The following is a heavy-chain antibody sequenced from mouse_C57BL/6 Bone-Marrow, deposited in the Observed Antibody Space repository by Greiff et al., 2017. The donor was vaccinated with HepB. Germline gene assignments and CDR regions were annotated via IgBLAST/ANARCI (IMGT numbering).Heavy chain of an antibody. CDR2: INPNNGGT. V-gene: IGHV1-26*01. CDR1: GYTFTDYY. Sequence: EVQLQQSGPELVKPGASVKISCKASGYTFTDYYMNWVKQSHGKSLEWIGDINPNNGGTSYNQKFKGKATLTVDKSSSTAYMELRSLTSEDSAVYYCAPGNYGNYSYWGQGTTLTVSS. CDR3: APGNYGNYSY. D-gene: IGHD2-1*01. J-gene: IGHJ2*01.